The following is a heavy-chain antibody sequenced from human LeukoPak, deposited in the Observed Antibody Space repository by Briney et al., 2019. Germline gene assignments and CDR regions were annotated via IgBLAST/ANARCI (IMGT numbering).Heavy chain of an antibody. J-gene: IGHJ6*02. V-gene: IGHV4-34*01. D-gene: IGHD3-3*01. CDR1: GGSFSGYY. Sequence: SSETLSLTCAVYGGSFSGYYWSWIRQPPGKGLEWIGEINHSGSTNYNPSLKSRVTISVDTSKNQFSLKLSSVTAADTAVYYWAGGSHDFWGGFFLGPPYYYYGMDVWGQGTTVTVSS. CDR3: AGGSHDFWGGFFLGPPYYYYGMDV. CDR2: INHSGST.